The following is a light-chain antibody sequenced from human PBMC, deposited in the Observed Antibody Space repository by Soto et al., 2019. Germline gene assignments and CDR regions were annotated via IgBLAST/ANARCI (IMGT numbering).Light chain of an antibody. J-gene: IGKJ1*01. CDR1: QSVSSN. CDR3: QRYNSWPLT. Sequence: EIVMTQSPATLSVSPGERATLSCRASQSVSSNLAWYHQRPGQPPRLLIYGASTRATGIPARFSGSGSGTEFTLTISSLQSEDFGVYYCQRYNSWPLTFGQGTKVDIK. CDR2: GAS. V-gene: IGKV3D-15*01.